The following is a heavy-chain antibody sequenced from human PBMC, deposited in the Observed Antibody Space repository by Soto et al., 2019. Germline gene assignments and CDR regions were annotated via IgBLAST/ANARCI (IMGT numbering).Heavy chain of an antibody. CDR3: ARVTSNGRFDP. D-gene: IGHD1-1*01. CDR2: INHSGST. V-gene: IGHV4-34*01. CDR1: GGSFSGYY. Sequence: SETLSLTCAVYGGSFSGYYWSWIRQPPGKGLEWIGEINHSGSTNYNPSLKSRVTISVDTSKNQFSLKLSSVTAADTAVYYCARVTSNGRFDPWGQGTLVTVSS. J-gene: IGHJ5*02.